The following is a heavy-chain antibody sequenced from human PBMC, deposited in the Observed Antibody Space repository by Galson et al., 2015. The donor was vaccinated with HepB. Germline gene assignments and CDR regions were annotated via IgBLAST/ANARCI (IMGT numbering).Heavy chain of an antibody. V-gene: IGHV3-30*18. Sequence: SLRLSCAASGLIFSEYSMHWVRQAPGKGLEWVAVVSYDGSNKNYADSVKGRFTISRDNSKNPLFLQMKSLRGEDTAVYYCAQDKRSISARHVSYYYYGMDVWGQGTTVTVSS. CDR2: VSYDGSNK. CDR3: AQDKRSISARHVSYYYYGMDV. CDR1: GLIFSEYS. D-gene: IGHD6-6*01. J-gene: IGHJ6*02.